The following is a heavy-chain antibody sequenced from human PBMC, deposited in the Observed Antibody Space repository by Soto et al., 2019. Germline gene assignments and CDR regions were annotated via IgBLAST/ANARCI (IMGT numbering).Heavy chain of an antibody. Sequence: TVGSLRLSCAASGFSFSSYAMHWVRQAPGKGLEWVSASSVSGDRTYYVDSVKGRFTISRDNSKNTLYLQMNSLRDEDTATYYCANGRHTSSTFDAWGQGTQVTVSS. V-gene: IGHV3-23*01. J-gene: IGHJ4*02. CDR1: GFSFSSYA. CDR2: SSVSGDRT. D-gene: IGHD6-6*01. CDR3: ANGRHTSSTFDA.